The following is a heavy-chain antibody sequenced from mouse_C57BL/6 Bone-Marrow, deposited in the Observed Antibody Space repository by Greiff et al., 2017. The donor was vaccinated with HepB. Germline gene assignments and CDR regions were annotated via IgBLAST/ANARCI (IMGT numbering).Heavy chain of an antibody. CDR1: GYTFTNYW. CDR3: ARGGYYGSRTGFDY. CDR2: IYPGGGYT. J-gene: IGHJ2*01. D-gene: IGHD1-1*01. V-gene: IGHV1-63*01. Sequence: QVQLKQSGAELVRPGTSVKMSCKASGYTFTNYWIGWAKQRPGHGLEWIGDIYPGGGYTNYNEKFKGKATLTADKSSSTAYMQFSSLTSEDSAIYYCARGGYYGSRTGFDYWGQGTTLTVSS.